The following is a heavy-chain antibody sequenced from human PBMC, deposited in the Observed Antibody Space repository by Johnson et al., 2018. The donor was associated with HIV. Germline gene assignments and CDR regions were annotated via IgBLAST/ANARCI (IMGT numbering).Heavy chain of an antibody. J-gene: IGHJ3*02. Sequence: VQLVESGGGLVQPGWSLRLSCAASGFTFSSYAMHWVRQAPGKGLEWVAVISYDGNNKIYADSVKGRFTISRDNSKNTLYVQMNSLRAADTAVYYCAREVSSGGYCTTTTCYAAAFDIWGRGTMVTVSS. D-gene: IGHD2-2*01. CDR2: ISYDGNNK. V-gene: IGHV3-30*04. CDR3: AREVSSGGYCTTTTCYAAAFDI. CDR1: GFTFSSYA.